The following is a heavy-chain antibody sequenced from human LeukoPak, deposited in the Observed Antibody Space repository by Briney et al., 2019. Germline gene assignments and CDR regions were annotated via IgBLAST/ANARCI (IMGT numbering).Heavy chain of an antibody. CDR2: IIPILGIA. CDR3: ASPEVYYYDSSGPSGAFDI. D-gene: IGHD3-22*01. CDR1: GGTFSSYA. V-gene: IGHV1-69*04. J-gene: IGHJ3*02. Sequence: SVKVSCKASGGTFSSYAISWVRQAPGQGLEWMGRIIPILGIANYAQKFQGRVTITADKSTSTAYMELSSLRSEDTAVYYCASPEVYYYDSSGPSGAFDIWGQGTMVTVSS.